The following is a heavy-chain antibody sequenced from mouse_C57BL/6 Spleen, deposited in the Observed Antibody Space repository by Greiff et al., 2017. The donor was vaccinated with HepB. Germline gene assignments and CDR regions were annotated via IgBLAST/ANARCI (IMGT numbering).Heavy chain of an antibody. Sequence: VQLQQSGPELVKPGASVKISCKASGYAFSSSWMNWVKQRPGKGLEWIGRIYPGDGDTNYNGKFKGKATLTADKSSSTAYMQLSSLTSEDSAVYFCARSPLYYYGSSVYYFDYWGQGTTLTVSS. CDR3: ARSPLYYYGSSVYYFDY. CDR2: IYPGDGDT. CDR1: GYAFSSSW. D-gene: IGHD1-1*01. J-gene: IGHJ2*01. V-gene: IGHV1-82*01.